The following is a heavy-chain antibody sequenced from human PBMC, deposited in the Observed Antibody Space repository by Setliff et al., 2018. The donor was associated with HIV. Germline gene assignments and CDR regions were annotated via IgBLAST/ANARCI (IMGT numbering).Heavy chain of an antibody. J-gene: IGHJ4*02. V-gene: IGHV4-61*09. D-gene: IGHD4-17*01. CDR1: GGSISSNSYY. CDR2: IYTNGRT. CDR3: AGGDLYGDYAFSY. Sequence: PSETLSLTCTVSGGSISSNSYYWSWIRQPAGKGLEWIGHIYTNGRTNYNPPLKSRVTISVDTSNNQFSLKLSSVTAADTAVYYCAGGDLYGDYAFSYWGQGTLVTVSS.